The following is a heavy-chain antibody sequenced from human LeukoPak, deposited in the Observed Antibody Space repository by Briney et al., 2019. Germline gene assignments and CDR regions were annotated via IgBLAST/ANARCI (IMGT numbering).Heavy chain of an antibody. J-gene: IGHJ4*02. Sequence: GGSLRLSCAASGFTFDDYTMHWVRQAPGKGLEWVSLISWDGGSTYYADSVKGRFTISRDNSKNSLYLQMNSLRTEDTALYYCAKDGAPYSGYGGFYYWGQGTLVTVSS. V-gene: IGHV3-43*01. CDR2: ISWDGGST. D-gene: IGHD5-12*01. CDR3: AKDGAPYSGYGGFYY. CDR1: GFTFDDYT.